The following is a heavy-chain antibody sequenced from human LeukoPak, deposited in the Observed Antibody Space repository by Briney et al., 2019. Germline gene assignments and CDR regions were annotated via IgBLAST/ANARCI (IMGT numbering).Heavy chain of an antibody. D-gene: IGHD3-3*01. CDR3: ARDFWGESGYPDVFDI. J-gene: IGHJ3*02. V-gene: IGHV1-2*02. Sequence: GASVKVSCKAPGYTFTGYYMHWVRQAPGQGLEWMGWINPNSGGTNYAQKFQGRVTMTRDTSISTAYMELSRLRSDDTAVYYCARDFWGESGYPDVFDIWGQGTMVTVSS. CDR2: INPNSGGT. CDR1: GYTFTGYY.